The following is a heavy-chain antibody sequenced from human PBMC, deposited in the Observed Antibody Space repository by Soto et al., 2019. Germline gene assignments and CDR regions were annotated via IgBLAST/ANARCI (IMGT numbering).Heavy chain of an antibody. CDR3: TRARNLGGSWTNFDY. CDR2: SRNKANSYTT. D-gene: IGHD1-26*01. V-gene: IGHV3-72*01. J-gene: IGHJ4*02. Sequence: ESGGGLVQPGGSLRLSCAASGFTFSDQYMDWVRQAPGKGLEWVGRSRNKANSYTTEYAASVKGRFTISRDDSKNSLYLQMNSLITEDTAVYYCTRARNLGGSWTNFDYWGQGTLVTVSS. CDR1: GFTFSDQY.